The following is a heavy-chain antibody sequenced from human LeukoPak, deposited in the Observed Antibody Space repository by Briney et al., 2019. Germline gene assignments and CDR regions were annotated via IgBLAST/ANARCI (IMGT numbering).Heavy chain of an antibody. Sequence: GGSLRLSCAASGYTFSSFTLSWVRQAPGKGLEWDSVISASGGSAYYVDSVKGRFTMSRDNSKNTLYLQMNSLRAEDTAVYYCGRGIDYSSGPDYWGQGTLVTVSS. J-gene: IGHJ4*02. CDR3: GRGIDYSSGPDY. D-gene: IGHD6-19*01. CDR1: GYTFSSFT. V-gene: IGHV3-23*01. CDR2: ISASGGSA.